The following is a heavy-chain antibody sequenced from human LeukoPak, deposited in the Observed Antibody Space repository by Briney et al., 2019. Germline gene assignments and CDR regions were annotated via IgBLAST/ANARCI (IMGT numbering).Heavy chain of an antibody. CDR1: GYCFTSYW. J-gene: IGHJ4*02. Sequence: LGETLKISCNGSGYCFTSYWIGGGRQLPGKGLEWMGIISPGDSDTRYSPSFQGQVTISADKSISTAYLQWSSLKASDTAMYYCARLDYDSSAYYFDYWGQGTLVTVSS. D-gene: IGHD3-22*01. CDR3: ARLDYDSSAYYFDY. CDR2: ISPGDSDT. V-gene: IGHV5-51*01.